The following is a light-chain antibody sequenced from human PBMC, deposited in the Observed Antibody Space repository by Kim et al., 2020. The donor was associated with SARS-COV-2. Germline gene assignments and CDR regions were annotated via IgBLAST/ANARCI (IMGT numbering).Light chain of an antibody. V-gene: IGLV2-14*03. CDR1: SSDVGGYNY. J-gene: IGLJ3*02. CDR2: AVT. Sequence: QSALTQPASVSGSPGQSITISCTGTSSDVGGYNYVSWYQQHPGKPPQLMIYAVTKRPSGVSNRFSGSKSGNTASLTISGLQTEDEAHYYCSSYTSSSTLVFGGGTQLTVL. CDR3: SSYTSSSTLV.